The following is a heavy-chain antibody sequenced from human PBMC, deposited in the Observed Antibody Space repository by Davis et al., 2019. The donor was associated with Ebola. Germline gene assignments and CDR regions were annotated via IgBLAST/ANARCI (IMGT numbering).Heavy chain of an antibody. CDR2: ISAYNGQI. J-gene: IGHJ4*02. V-gene: IGHV1-18*01. D-gene: IGHD6-13*01. Sequence: ASVKVSCKTSGYTSTSYGISWLRQAPGQGLEWMGWISAYNGQIKYTQKFEGRVTMTTDTSTNTGYMELRSLKSDDTAMYYCAKDSSSWAYYDSAGYPFDHWGQGTLVTVSS. CDR3: AKDSSSWAYYDSAGYPFDH. CDR1: GYTSTSYG.